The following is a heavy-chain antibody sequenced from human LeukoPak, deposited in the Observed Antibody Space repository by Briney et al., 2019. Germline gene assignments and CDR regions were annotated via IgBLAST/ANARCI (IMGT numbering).Heavy chain of an antibody. D-gene: IGHD6-6*01. V-gene: IGHV4-34*01. J-gene: IGHJ5*02. Sequence: SETLSLTCAVCGGSFSGYYWSWIRQPPGKGLEWIGEINHSGSTNYNPSLKSRVTISVDTSKNQFSLKLSSVTAADTAVYYCASTVFEYSSSSGRDNWFDPWGQGTLVTVSS. CDR3: ASTVFEYSSSSGRDNWFDP. CDR2: INHSGST. CDR1: GGSFSGYY.